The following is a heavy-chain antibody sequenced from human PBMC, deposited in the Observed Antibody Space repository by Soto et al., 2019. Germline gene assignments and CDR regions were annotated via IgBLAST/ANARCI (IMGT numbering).Heavy chain of an antibody. V-gene: IGHV1-69*13. CDR2: IIPIFGTA. Sequence: GASVKVSCKASGGTFSSYAISWVRQAPGQGLEWMGGIIPIFGTANYAQKFQGGVTITADESTSTAYMELSSLRSEDTAVYYCARVGIAAADDYWYFDLWGRGTLVTVSS. D-gene: IGHD6-13*01. CDR1: GGTFSSYA. CDR3: ARVGIAAADDYWYFDL. J-gene: IGHJ2*01.